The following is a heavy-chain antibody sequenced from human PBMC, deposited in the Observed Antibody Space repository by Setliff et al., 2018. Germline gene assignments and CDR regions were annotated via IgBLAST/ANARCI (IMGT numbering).Heavy chain of an antibody. CDR2: INSDGSST. CDR3: RLWFAETWRDY. Sequence: GGSLRLSCAASGFSFSNYWMHWVRQAPGKGLVWVSRINSDGSSTNYADSVKGRFTISRDNSKNTLYLQMNSLRADDTAVYYCRLWFAETWRDYWGQGTLVTVSS. D-gene: IGHD3-10*01. V-gene: IGHV3-74*01. CDR1: GFSFSNYW. J-gene: IGHJ4*02.